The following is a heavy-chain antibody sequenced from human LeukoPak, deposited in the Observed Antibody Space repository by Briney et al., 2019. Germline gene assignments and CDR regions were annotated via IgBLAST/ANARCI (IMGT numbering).Heavy chain of an antibody. CDR3: AKDLSSAITSALVLDV. CDR2: ISGSGGST. CDR1: GFTFSGYG. D-gene: IGHD3-22*01. V-gene: IGHV3-23*01. J-gene: IGHJ6*02. Sequence: PGGSLRLSCAASGFTFSGYGMSWVRQAPGKGLEWVSTISGSGGSTYYADSVKGRFTISRDNVKNALYLQMNSLRPEDTALYYCAKDLSSAITSALVLDVWGQGTTVIVSS.